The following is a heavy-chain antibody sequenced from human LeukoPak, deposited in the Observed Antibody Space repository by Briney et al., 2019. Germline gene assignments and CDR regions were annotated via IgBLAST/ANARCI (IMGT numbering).Heavy chain of an antibody. CDR2: IDRDGGTT. V-gene: IGHV3-74*01. J-gene: IGHJ4*02. CDR3: VSVGDYGDYANYFDY. D-gene: IGHD4-17*01. Sequence: GRTLRLSCASSGFTFSSYWMHWVRQAPGKGLVWVSRIDRDGGTTGYSDSVKGRFTISRDNAKNTVYLQMNGLRAEDTAVYYCVSVGDYGDYANYFDYWGQGTLVTVSS. CDR1: GFTFSSYW.